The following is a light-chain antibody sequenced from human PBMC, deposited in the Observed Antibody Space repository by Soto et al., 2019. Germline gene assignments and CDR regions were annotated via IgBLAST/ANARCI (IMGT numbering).Light chain of an antibody. J-gene: IGKJ3*01. CDR3: HQYDTVPYD. Sequence: DIQLTQSPSSLSASVGDSITITCQASHDINTYLHGNQQKLGKAPKLRIYDASNLETGVPSRFSGSGSGTEFTFTITSLQPEDIATYYCHQYDTVPYDFGPGTKVDL. CDR2: DAS. V-gene: IGKV1-33*01. CDR1: HDINTY.